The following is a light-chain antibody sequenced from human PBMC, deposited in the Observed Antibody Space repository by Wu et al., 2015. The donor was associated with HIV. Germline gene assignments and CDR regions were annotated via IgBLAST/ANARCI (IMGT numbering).Light chain of an antibody. Sequence: TQFPPLLSLSVGDTATLSCRASQYISDNYVAWYQQKFGQPPRLLIHEAYKRAAGVPDRFDASGSGTDFTLTIDRLEPEDFAVYFCQQYRDSPTTLGQGTRL. CDR3: QQYRDSPTT. J-gene: IGKJ5*01. CDR1: QYISDNY. CDR2: EAY. V-gene: IGKV3-20*01.